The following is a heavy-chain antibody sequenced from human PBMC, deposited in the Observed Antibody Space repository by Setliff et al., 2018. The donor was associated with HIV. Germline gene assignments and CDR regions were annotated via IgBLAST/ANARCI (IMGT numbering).Heavy chain of an antibody. Sequence: SVKVSCKASGGTFIRYAFNWVRQAPGQGLEWMGEIIPIFGIPSYAQRFQDRVTITADESTNTAYVELSSLRSEDTAVYYCATGLLGGSSWFGGIYFDQWGQGTLVTVSS. CDR2: IIPIFGIP. J-gene: IGHJ4*02. CDR3: ATGLLGGSSWFGGIYFDQ. V-gene: IGHV1-69*13. D-gene: IGHD3-10*01. CDR1: GGTFIRYA.